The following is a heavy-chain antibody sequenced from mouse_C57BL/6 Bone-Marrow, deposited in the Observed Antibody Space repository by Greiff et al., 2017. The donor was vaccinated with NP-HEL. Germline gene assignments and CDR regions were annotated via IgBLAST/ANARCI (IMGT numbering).Heavy chain of an antibody. CDR2: IYPGSGST. J-gene: IGHJ4*01. CDR3: ARGGATAQGYYYAMDY. V-gene: IGHV1-55*01. Sequence: VQLQQPGAELVKPGASVKMSCKASGYTFTSYWITWVKQRPGQGLEWIGDIYPGSGSTNYNEKFKSKATLTVDTSSSTAYMQLSSLTSEDSAVYYCARGGATAQGYYYAMDYWGQGTSVTVSS. D-gene: IGHD3-2*02. CDR1: GYTFTSYW.